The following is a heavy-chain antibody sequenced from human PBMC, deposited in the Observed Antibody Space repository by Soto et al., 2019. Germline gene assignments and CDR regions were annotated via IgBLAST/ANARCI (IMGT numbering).Heavy chain of an antibody. J-gene: IGHJ4*02. V-gene: IGHV1-58*01. CDR1: GFTFTSSA. CDR3: AAGRRYCTNGVCSQTVDY. D-gene: IGHD2-8*01. Sequence: ASVKVSCKASGFTFTSSAVQWVRQARGQRLEWIGWIVVGSGNTNYAQKFQERVTITRDMSTSTAYMELSSLRSEDTAVYYCAAGRRYCTNGVCSQTVDYWGQGTLVTVSS. CDR2: IVVGSGNT.